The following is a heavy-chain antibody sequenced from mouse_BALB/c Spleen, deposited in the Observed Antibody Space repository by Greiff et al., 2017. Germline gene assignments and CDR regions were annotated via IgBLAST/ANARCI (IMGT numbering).Heavy chain of an antibody. V-gene: IGHV1S135*01. CDR3: AREYGNYPYAMDY. Sequence: EVKLMESGPELVKPGASVKVSCKASGYAFTSYNMYWVKQSHGKSLEWIGYIDPYNGGTSYNQKFKGKATLTVDKSSSTAYMHLNSLTSEDSAVYYCAREYGNYPYAMDYWGQGTSVTVSS. CDR2: IDPYNGGT. D-gene: IGHD2-10*02. CDR1: GYAFTSYN. J-gene: IGHJ4*01.